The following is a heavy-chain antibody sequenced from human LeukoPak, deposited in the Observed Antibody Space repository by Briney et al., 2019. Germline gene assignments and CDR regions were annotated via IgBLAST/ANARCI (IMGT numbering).Heavy chain of an antibody. V-gene: IGHV3-21*01. CDR2: ISSSSSYI. Sequence: PGGSLRLSCAGSGLSVSYNYMTWVRQAPGKGLEWVSSISSSSSYIYYADSVKGRFTISRDNAKNSLYLQMNSLRAEDTAVYYCASDTPFDYWGQGTLVTVSS. J-gene: IGHJ4*02. CDR3: ASDTPFDY. CDR1: GLSVSYNY.